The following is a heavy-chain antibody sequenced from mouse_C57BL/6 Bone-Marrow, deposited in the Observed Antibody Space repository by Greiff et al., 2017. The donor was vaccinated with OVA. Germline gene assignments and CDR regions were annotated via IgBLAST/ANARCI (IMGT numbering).Heavy chain of an antibody. Sequence: QVQLQQPGAELVKPGASVKLSCKASGYTFTSSWMQWVKQRPGQGLEWIGEIDPSDSYTNYNQKFKGKATLTVDTSSSTAYMQLSSLTSEDSAVYYCARPLTTVVGYYFDYWGQGTTLTVSS. J-gene: IGHJ2*01. V-gene: IGHV1-50*01. CDR2: IDPSDSYT. D-gene: IGHD1-1*01. CDR3: ARPLTTVVGYYFDY. CDR1: GYTFTSSW.